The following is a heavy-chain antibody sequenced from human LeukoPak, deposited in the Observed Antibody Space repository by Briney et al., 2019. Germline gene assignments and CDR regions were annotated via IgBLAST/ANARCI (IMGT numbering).Heavy chain of an antibody. J-gene: IGHJ4*02. CDR1: GFTVTNYY. CDR2: ICSGGDT. CDR3: TRDPDG. V-gene: IGHV3-66*01. Sequence: PGGSLRLSCAASGFTVTNYYMSWVRQAPGKGLEWVSVICSGGDTFHADSVKGRFTLSRDNSKNILYLQMNSLRAEDTAVYYCTRDPDGWGQGTLVTVSS.